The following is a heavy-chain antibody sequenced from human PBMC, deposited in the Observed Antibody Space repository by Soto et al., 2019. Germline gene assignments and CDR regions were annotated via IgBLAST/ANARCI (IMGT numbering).Heavy chain of an antibody. CDR1: GFTFSSYA. V-gene: IGHV3-23*01. D-gene: IGHD6-13*01. Sequence: GGSLRLSCAASGFTFSSYAMSWVRQAPGKGLEWVSAISGSGGSTYYADSVKGRFTISRDNSKNTLYLQMNSLRAEDTAVYYCAKDRAAAAGTPQPRFYYYYGMDVWGQGTTVTVSS. CDR2: ISGSGGST. CDR3: AKDRAAAAGTPQPRFYYYYGMDV. J-gene: IGHJ6*02.